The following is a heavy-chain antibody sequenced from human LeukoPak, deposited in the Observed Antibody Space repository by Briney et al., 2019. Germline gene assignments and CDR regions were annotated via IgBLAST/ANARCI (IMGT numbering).Heavy chain of an antibody. CDR1: GFTFSSYW. CDR3: ARYRPAIMGGTRAFDF. Sequence: GGSLRLSCAASGFTFSSYWMSWVRQAPGKGLEWVGNIKQDGSEKYYVDSVKGRFTISRDNANNSLFLHMNSLRAEDTAVYYCARYRPAIMGGTRAFDFWGQGTMVTVSS. D-gene: IGHD1-26*01. CDR2: IKQDGSEK. J-gene: IGHJ3*01. V-gene: IGHV3-7*01.